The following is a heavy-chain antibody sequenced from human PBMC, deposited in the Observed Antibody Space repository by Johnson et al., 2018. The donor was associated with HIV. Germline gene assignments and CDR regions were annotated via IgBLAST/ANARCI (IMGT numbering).Heavy chain of an antibody. CDR1: GFTFSTYW. D-gene: IGHD5-18*01. Sequence: MLLVESGGGLVQPGGSLRLSCAVSGFTFSTYWMTWVRQAPGKGLEWVANIKHAGSAKYYVDSVKGRFTISRDNAKNSLYLQMNSLRAEDTDVYYCARGRGYIAPKLSGGAAFDIWGQGTMVTVSS. J-gene: IGHJ3*02. CDR2: IKHAGSAK. V-gene: IGHV3-7*04. CDR3: ARGRGYIAPKLSGGAAFDI.